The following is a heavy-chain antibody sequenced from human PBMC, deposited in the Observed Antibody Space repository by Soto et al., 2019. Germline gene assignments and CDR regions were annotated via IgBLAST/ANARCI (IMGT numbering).Heavy chain of an antibody. Sequence: QVQLVESGGVVVQPGRSLRLACAASGFTFSDYGMHWVRQAPGKGLEWVAVISYDGSKVYYADSVKCRFTISRESSEKTLYLQMNSLIAEDTAVYYCEKDLSVLATIQYFDSWGQGTLVPVS. D-gene: IGHD5-12*01. V-gene: IGHV3-30*18. CDR2: ISYDGSKV. CDR3: EKDLSVLATIQYFDS. CDR1: GFTFSDYG. J-gene: IGHJ4*02.